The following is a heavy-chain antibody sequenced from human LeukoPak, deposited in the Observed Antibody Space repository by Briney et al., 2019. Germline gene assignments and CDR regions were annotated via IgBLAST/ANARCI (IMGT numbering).Heavy chain of an antibody. CDR3: ARDPRMAVASGGYARYYFDY. Sequence: SETLSLTCAVYGGSFSGYYWSWIRQPPGKGLEWIGEINHSGSTNYNPSLKSRVTISVDTSKNQFSLKLSSVTAADTAVYYCARDPRMAVASGGYARYYFDYWGQGTLVTVSS. D-gene: IGHD6-19*01. CDR1: GGSFSGYY. J-gene: IGHJ4*02. V-gene: IGHV4-34*01. CDR2: INHSGST.